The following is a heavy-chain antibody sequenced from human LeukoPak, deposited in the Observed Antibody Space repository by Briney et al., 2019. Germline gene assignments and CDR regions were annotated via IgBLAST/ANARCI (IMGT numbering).Heavy chain of an antibody. CDR3: ARGRGRCSSTSCYFNWFDP. CDR1: GYTFTGYY. CDR2: INPNSGGT. J-gene: IGHJ5*02. Sequence: ASVKVSCKASGYTFTGYYMHWVRQAPGQGLEWMGWINPNSGGTNYAQKFQGWVTMTRDTSISTAYMELSRLRSDDTAVYYCARGRGRCSSTSCYFNWFDPWGQGTLVTVSS. V-gene: IGHV1-2*04. D-gene: IGHD2-2*01.